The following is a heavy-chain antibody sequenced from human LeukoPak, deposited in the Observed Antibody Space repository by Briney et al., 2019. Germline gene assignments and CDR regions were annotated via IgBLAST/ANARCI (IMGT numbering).Heavy chain of an antibody. D-gene: IGHD3-10*01. V-gene: IGHV3-74*01. J-gene: IGHJ4*02. Sequence: PGGSLRLSCAAPGLNFDDYAIHWVRQAPGKGLEWVSSISQDGSNTPYADSVKGRFAISRDNAKSTLSLQMNSLRVEDTAVYYCARDYHYGQTDFWGQGTLVTVSS. CDR1: GLNFDDYA. CDR3: ARDYHYGQTDF. CDR2: ISQDGSNT.